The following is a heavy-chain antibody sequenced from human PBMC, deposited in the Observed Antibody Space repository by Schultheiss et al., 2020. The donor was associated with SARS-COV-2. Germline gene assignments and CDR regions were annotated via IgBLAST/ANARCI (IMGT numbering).Heavy chain of an antibody. CDR1: GFTFSAYR. V-gene: IGHV3-74*01. CDR3: ARGTLAAAGGGVDY. J-gene: IGHJ4*02. CDR2: INADGTST. D-gene: IGHD6-13*01. Sequence: GGSLRLSCAVSGFTFSAYRMHWVRQAPGKGLVWVSRINADGTSTDYADSVKGRFTISRDNSKNTLYLQMNSLRADDTAVYYCARGTLAAAGGGVDYWGLGTLVTVSS.